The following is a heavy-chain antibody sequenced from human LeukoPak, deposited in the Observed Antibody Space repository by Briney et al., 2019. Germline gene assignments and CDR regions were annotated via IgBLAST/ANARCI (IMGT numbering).Heavy chain of an antibody. J-gene: IGHJ4*02. CDR2: IYYSGST. CDR1: GGSFSGYY. Sequence: SETLSLTCVVYGGSFSGYYWNWIRQPPGKGLEWIGYIYYSGSTNYNPSLKSRVTISVDTSKNQFSLKLSSVTAADTAVYYCARGYYYDSSGYWPTDWGQGTLVTVSS. V-gene: IGHV4-59*01. D-gene: IGHD3-22*01. CDR3: ARGYYYDSSGYWPTD.